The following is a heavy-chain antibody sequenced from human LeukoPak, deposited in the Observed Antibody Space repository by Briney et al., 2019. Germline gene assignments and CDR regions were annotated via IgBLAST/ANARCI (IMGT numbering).Heavy chain of an antibody. J-gene: IGHJ4*02. CDR1: GGSFSGYY. Sequence: SETLSLTCAVYGGSFSGYYWSRIRQPPGKGLEWIGEINHSGSTNYNPSLKSRVTISVDTSKNQFSLKLSSVTAADTAVYYCAHYGYGDYVGGYWGQGTLVTVSS. CDR2: INHSGST. CDR3: AHYGYGDYVGGY. V-gene: IGHV4-34*01. D-gene: IGHD4-17*01.